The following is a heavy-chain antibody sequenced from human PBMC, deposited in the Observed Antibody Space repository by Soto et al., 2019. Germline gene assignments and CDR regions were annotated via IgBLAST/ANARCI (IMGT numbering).Heavy chain of an antibody. CDR1: ADTFTSYY. J-gene: IGHJ5*02. V-gene: IGHV1-69*01. CDR3: VRGGSDNSGWYIWFDP. CDR2: IVPKFGTT. Sequence: QVQLVQSGAEMKRPGASVKVSCKAPADTFTSYYLNWVRQAPGQGLEWMGGIVPKFGTTNYAHKFKGRVKITADESTSTAYMEVSSLTSEDTAVYYCVRGGSDNSGWYIWFDPWGQGTLVTVSS. D-gene: IGHD6-19*01.